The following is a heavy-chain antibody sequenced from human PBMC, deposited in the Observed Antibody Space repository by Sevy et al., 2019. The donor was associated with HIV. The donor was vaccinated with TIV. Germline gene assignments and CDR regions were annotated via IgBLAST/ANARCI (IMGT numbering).Heavy chain of an antibody. CDR1: GFAFSSSW. D-gene: IGHD2-2*01. CDR2: IKKDGSEK. V-gene: IGHV3-7*01. Sequence: GGSLRLSCAASGFAFSSSWMTWVRQAPGKGLEWVANIKKDGSEKYYVDFLKGRFTISRDNAKNSLYLQMNSLRAEDTAVYYCARLCTGFIYYYYYGMDVWGQGTTVTVSS. J-gene: IGHJ6*02. CDR3: ARLCTGFIYYYYYGMDV.